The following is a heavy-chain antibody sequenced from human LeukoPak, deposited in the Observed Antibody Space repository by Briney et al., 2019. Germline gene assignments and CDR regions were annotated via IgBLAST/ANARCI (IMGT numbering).Heavy chain of an antibody. CDR2: IYDSGSP. CDR1: GASISGSSSY. D-gene: IGHD1-26*01. Sequence: SATLSLTCTVSGASISGSSSYWGWIRQPPGKGLEWIGNIYDSGSPYTNAALQRRLNISIDTPKNQVSLRLGSVTAADTAMYYWAKSGGYGLIDYWGQGTLVTVSS. J-gene: IGHJ4*02. CDR3: AKSGGYGLIDY. V-gene: IGHV4-39*01.